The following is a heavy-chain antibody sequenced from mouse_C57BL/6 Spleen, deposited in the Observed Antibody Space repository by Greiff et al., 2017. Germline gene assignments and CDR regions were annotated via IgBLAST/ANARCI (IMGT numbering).Heavy chain of an antibody. V-gene: IGHV1-69*01. CDR3: ARSITTVVRGYFDY. CDR2: IDPSDSYT. CDR1: GYTFTSYW. Sequence: QVQLQQPGAELVMPGASVKLSCKASGYTFTSYWMHWVKQRPGQGLEWIGEIDPSDSYTNYNQKFKGKSTLTVDKSSSTAYMQLSSLTSEDSAVYYWARSITTVVRGYFDYWGQGTTLTVSS. D-gene: IGHD1-1*01. J-gene: IGHJ2*01.